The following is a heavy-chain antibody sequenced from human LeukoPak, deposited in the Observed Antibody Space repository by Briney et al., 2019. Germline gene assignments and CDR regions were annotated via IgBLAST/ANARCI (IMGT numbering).Heavy chain of an antibody. D-gene: IGHD3-22*01. J-gene: IGHJ4*02. CDR2: IYTSGST. Sequence: PSETLSLTCTVSGGSISSYYWSWIWQPAGKGLEWIGRIYTSGSTNYNPPLKSRVTMSVDTSKNQFSLKLSSVTAADTAVYYCARDSSGYKTEYYFDYWGQGTLVTVSS. CDR3: ARDSSGYKTEYYFDY. V-gene: IGHV4-4*07. CDR1: GGSISSYY.